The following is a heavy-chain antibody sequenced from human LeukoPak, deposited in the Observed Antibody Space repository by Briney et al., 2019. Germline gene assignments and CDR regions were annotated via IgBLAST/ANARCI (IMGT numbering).Heavy chain of an antibody. CDR2: IRSKANSYAT. D-gene: IGHD3-22*01. CDR3: TRHSITMIVVDDAFDI. J-gene: IGHJ3*02. Sequence: GGSLRLSCAASGFTFSGSAMHWVRQASGKGLEWVGRIRSKANSYATAYAASVKGRFTISRDDSKNTAYLQMNSLKTEDTAVYYCTRHSITMIVVDDAFDIWGQGTMVTVSS. CDR1: GFTFSGSA. V-gene: IGHV3-73*01.